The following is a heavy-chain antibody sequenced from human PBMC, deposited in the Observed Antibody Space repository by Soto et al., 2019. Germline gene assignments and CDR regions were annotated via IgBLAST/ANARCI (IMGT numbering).Heavy chain of an antibody. CDR1: GGSISSGDYY. CDR2: IYYSGST. J-gene: IGHJ3*02. Sequence: QVQLQESGPGLVKPSQTLSLTCTVSGGSISSGDYYWSWIRQPPGKGLEWIGYIYYSGSTYYNPSLKSRFTISVDTSKNQFSLKLSSVTAADTAVYYCARVRGGGADAFDIWGQGTMVTVSS. V-gene: IGHV4-30-4*01. D-gene: IGHD3-16*01. CDR3: ARVRGGGADAFDI.